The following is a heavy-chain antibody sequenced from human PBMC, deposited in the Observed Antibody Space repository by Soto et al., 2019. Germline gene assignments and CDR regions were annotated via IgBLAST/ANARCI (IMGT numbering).Heavy chain of an antibody. V-gene: IGHV4-30-4*01. Sequence: SETLSLTCTVSGGSISSGNYYWSWIRQPPGKGLEWIGFISYSGSAYYNPSLKSRVTISVDKSKNQFSLKLSSVTAADTAVYYCARVSGSYYYGMDVWGQGTTVTVSS. CDR3: ARVSGSYYYGMDV. J-gene: IGHJ6*02. CDR1: GGSISSGNYY. D-gene: IGHD1-26*01. CDR2: ISYSGSA.